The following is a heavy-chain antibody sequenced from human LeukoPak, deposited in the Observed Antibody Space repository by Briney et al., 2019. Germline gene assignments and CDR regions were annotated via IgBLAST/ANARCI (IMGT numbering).Heavy chain of an antibody. D-gene: IGHD2-2*01. J-gene: IGHJ6*02. CDR3: ARERDIVVVPAAFYGMDV. CDR1: GFTFSSYA. CDR2: ISYVGSNK. V-gene: IGHV3-30-3*01. Sequence: GGSLRLSCAASGFTFSSYAMHWVRQAPGKGLEWVAVISYVGSNKYYADSVKGRFTISRDNSKNTLYLQMNSLRAEDTAVYYCARERDIVVVPAAFYGMDVWGQGTTVTVSS.